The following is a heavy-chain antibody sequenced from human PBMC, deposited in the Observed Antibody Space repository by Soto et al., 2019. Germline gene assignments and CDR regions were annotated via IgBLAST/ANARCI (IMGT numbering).Heavy chain of an antibody. Sequence: SETLSLTCAVSNGSISSSNWWSWVRQPPGKGLEWIGQIYHSGSTNYNPSLKSRVTISVDKSKNQFSLKLSSVTAADTAVYYCARDLRLGYFDDWGQGTRVTVSS. J-gene: IGHJ4*02. CDR1: NGSISSSNW. CDR2: IYHSGST. CDR3: ARDLRLGYFDD. V-gene: IGHV4-4*02. D-gene: IGHD3-16*01.